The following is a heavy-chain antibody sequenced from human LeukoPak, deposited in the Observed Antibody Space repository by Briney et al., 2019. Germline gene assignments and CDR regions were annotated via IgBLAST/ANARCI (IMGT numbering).Heavy chain of an antibody. J-gene: IGHJ4*02. CDR1: EGTFSSYA. CDR3: AATYEARRDFDY. D-gene: IGHD5-12*01. V-gene: IGHV1-69*06. Sequence: ASVKVSCKASEGTFSSYAISWVRQAPGQGLDWMGGIIPIFGTANYAQKFQGRVTITADKSTSTAYMELSSLRSEDTAVYYCAATYEARRDFDYWGQGTLVTVSS. CDR2: IIPIFGTA.